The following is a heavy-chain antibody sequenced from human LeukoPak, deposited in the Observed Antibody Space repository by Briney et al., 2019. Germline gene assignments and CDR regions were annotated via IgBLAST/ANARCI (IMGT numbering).Heavy chain of an antibody. CDR2: ITGSSGAT. J-gene: IGHJ6*03. Sequence: PGGSLRLSCAASGFPFSTYAMSWVRQAPGKGLEWVSTITGSSGATYYADSVKGRSTISRDNSKDTVYLQMNSLRAEDTAVYYCARDPYSGSYGNYYYYFMDVWGKGTTVTISS. CDR1: GFPFSTYA. CDR3: ARDPYSGSYGNYYYYFMDV. V-gene: IGHV3-23*01. D-gene: IGHD1-26*01.